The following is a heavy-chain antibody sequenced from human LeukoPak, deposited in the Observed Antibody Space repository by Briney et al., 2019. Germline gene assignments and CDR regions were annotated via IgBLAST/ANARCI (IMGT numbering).Heavy chain of an antibody. D-gene: IGHD7-27*01. V-gene: IGHV4-59*08. CDR1: GGSISSYY. J-gene: IGHJ4*02. Sequence: SETLSLTCTVSGGSISSYYWSWIRQPPGKGLEWIGYIYHSGSTNYNPSLKSRVTISVDTSKNQFSLKLSSVTAADTAVYYCARRELGTQWYFDYWGQGTLVTVSS. CDR2: IYHSGST. CDR3: ARRELGTQWYFDY.